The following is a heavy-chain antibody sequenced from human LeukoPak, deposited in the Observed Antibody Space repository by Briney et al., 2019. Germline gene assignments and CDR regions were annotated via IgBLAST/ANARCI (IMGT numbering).Heavy chain of an antibody. J-gene: IGHJ3*02. V-gene: IGHV5-10-1*01. CDR3: AGAYYYDSSGYHDAFDI. D-gene: IGHD3-22*01. CDR1: GYSFTSYW. Sequence: GESLKISCKGSGYSFTSYWISWVRQMPGKGLEWMGRIDPSDSYTNYSPSFQGHVTISADKSISTAYLQWSSLKASDTAMYYCAGAYYYDSSGYHDAFDIWGQGTMVTVSS. CDR2: IDPSDSYT.